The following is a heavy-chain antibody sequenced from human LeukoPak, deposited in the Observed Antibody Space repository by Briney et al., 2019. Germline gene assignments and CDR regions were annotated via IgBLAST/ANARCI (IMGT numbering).Heavy chain of an antibody. CDR1: GGSISSSSYY. CDR3: ARQHDGTIAFDI. J-gene: IGHJ3*02. V-gene: IGHV4-39*01. CDR2: IYYSGST. Sequence: SETLSLTCTVSGGSISSSSYYWGWIRQPPGKGLEWIGSIYYSGSTYYNPSLKSRVTISVDTSKNQFSLKLSSVTAADTAVYYCARQHDGTIAFDIWGQGTMVTVSS. D-gene: IGHD5-24*01.